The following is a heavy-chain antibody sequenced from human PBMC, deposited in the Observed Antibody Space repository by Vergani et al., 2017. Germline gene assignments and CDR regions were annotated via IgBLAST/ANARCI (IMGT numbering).Heavy chain of an antibody. CDR3: GRVADFYGLGSRLLDL. Sequence: QVRLQESGPGLVKPSETLSLTCSVSGGSMSGYYWSWIRQPPGKELEWSWYMYHSGSTNYNPSLETRVTISGDTSKNQFSLKLNSVTAADTAVYYCGRVADFYGLGSRLLDLWGQGILVTVSS. V-gene: IGHV4-59*01. CDR1: GGSMSGYY. CDR2: MYHSGST. J-gene: IGHJ5*02. D-gene: IGHD3-10*01.